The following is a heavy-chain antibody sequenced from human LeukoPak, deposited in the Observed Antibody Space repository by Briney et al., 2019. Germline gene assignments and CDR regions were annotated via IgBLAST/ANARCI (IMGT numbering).Heavy chain of an antibody. V-gene: IGHV3-53*01. CDR3: ARGLGYCTSTTCLLPFDY. CDR1: GFTFSSYW. J-gene: IGHJ4*02. D-gene: IGHD2-2*01. Sequence: PGGSLRLSCAASGFTFSSYWMHWVRQAPGKGLVCVSVIYSGGSTYYADSVKGRFTVSRDNSKNTLYLQMNSLRAEDTAMYYCARGLGYCTSTTCLLPFDYWGQGTLVTVSS. CDR2: IYSGGST.